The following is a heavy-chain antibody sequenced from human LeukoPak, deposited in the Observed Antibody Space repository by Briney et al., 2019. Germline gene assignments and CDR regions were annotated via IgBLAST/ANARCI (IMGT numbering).Heavy chain of an antibody. CDR3: TRETIRFCSDTDCLQGEF. CDR2: IHHSGRT. D-gene: IGHD2-15*01. CDR1: GYSISSGYY. J-gene: IGHJ4*02. Sequence: SETLSLTCDVSGYSISSGYYWGWVRQPPGKGLEWIANIHHSGRTYYNPSLKSRATISVDLSKNQFSLKLNSVTAADTAVYHCTRETIRFCSDTDCLQGEFWGQGALVTVSS. V-gene: IGHV4-38-2*02.